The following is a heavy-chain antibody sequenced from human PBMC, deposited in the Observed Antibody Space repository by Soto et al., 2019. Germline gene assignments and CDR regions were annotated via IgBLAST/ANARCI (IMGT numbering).Heavy chain of an antibody. CDR2: IYYSGST. D-gene: IGHD5-12*01. CDR1: GGSINSGVYY. J-gene: IGHJ6*02. Sequence: SETLSLTCTVSGGSINSGVYYWIWIRQHPGKVLDWIGYIYYSGSTYYNPSLKSRVTISVDTSKNQFSLKLSSVTAADTAVYYCALTGGYSGYDRGENYYYYYGMDVWGQGTTVTVSS. CDR3: ALTGGYSGYDRGENYYYYYGMDV. V-gene: IGHV4-31*03.